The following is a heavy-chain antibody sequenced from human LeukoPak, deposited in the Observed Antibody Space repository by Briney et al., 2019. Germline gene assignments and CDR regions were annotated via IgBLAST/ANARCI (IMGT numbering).Heavy chain of an antibody. D-gene: IGHD3-10*01. V-gene: IGHV3-21*01. J-gene: IGHJ6*03. CDR2: ISSSSSYI. Sequence: KAGGSLRLSCAASGFTFSSYSMNWVRQAQGTGLEWVSSISSSSSYIYYADSVKGRFTISRDNAKNSLYLQINSLRAEDTAVYYCAIFPGYMDVWGKGTTVTVSS. CDR1: GFTFSSYS. CDR3: AIFPGYMDV.